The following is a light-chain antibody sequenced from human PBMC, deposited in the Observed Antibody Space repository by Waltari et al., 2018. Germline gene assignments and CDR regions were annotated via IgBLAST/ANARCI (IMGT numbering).Light chain of an antibody. J-gene: IGKJ1*01. CDR1: QSLVSSDGNTY. Sequence: DVVMTQSPLFLHVTLGQPASISCRSSQSLVSSDGNTYFNWFQQRPGQTPRRLVYKVSNRDSGVPDRFIGSGSGTDFTLRISRVEAEDVGVYYCMQGIHRPWTFGQGTKVEIK. V-gene: IGKV2-30*01. CDR3: MQGIHRPWT. CDR2: KVS.